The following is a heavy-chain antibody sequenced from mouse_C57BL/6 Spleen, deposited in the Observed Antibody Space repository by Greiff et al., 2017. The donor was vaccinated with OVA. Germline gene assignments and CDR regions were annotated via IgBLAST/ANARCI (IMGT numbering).Heavy chain of an antibody. J-gene: IGHJ3*01. Sequence: QVQLQQSGPELVKPGASVKISCKASGYAFSSSWMNWVKQRPGKGLEWIGRIYPGDGDTNYNGKFKGKATLTADKSSSTAYMQLSSLTSEDSAVYFCAAGTGCAYWGQGTLVTVSA. CDR2: IYPGDGDT. CDR3: AAGTGCAY. D-gene: IGHD4-1*01. V-gene: IGHV1-82*01. CDR1: GYAFSSSW.